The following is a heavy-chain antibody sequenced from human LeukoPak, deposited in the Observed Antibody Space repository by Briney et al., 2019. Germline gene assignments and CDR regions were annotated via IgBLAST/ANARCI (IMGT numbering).Heavy chain of an antibody. J-gene: IGHJ3*02. CDR2: IYYSGST. CDR3: AREGGLIVGFAFDI. Sequence: SETLSLTCTVSGGSISSYYWSWIRQPPGKGLEWIGYIYYSGSTNYNPSLKSRVTISVDTSKNQFSLKLSSVTAADTAVYYCAREGGLIVGFAFDIWGQGTMVTVSS. CDR1: GGSISSYY. V-gene: IGHV4-59*01. D-gene: IGHD1-26*01.